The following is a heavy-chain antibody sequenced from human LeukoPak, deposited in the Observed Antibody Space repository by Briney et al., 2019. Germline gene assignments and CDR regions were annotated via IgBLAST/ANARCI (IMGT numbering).Heavy chain of an antibody. CDR3: AREGDYDSWSPPH. D-gene: IGHD3-3*01. CDR2: ISYDGSNK. Sequence: PGRSLRLSCAASGFTFSSYGMHWVRQAPGKGLEWVAVISYDGSNKYYADSVKGRFTISRDNSKNTLYLQMNSLRAEDTAVYYCAREGDYDSWSPPHWGQGTLVTVSS. V-gene: IGHV3-30*03. CDR1: GFTFSSYG. J-gene: IGHJ4*02.